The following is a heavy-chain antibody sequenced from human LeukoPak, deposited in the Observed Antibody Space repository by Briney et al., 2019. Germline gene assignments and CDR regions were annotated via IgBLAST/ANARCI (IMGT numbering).Heavy chain of an antibody. CDR2: ISAYNGNT. Sequence: ASVKVSCKASGYTFTSCGISWVRQAPGQGLEWMGWISAYNGNTNYAQKLQGRVTMTTDTSTSTAYMELRSLRSDDTAVYYCARDRYYYDSSGYTTLDYWGQGTLVTVSS. J-gene: IGHJ4*02. V-gene: IGHV1-18*01. CDR3: ARDRYYYDSSGYTTLDY. CDR1: GYTFTSCG. D-gene: IGHD3-22*01.